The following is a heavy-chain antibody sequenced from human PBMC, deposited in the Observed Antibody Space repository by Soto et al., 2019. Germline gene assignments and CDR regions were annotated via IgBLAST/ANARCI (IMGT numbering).Heavy chain of an antibody. CDR1: GYTFTGYY. CDR3: ARELKPARPFHYYYYGMDV. V-gene: IGHV1-2*04. CDR2: INPNSGGT. Sequence: GASVKVSCKASGYTFTGYYMHWVRQAPGQGLEWMGWINPNSGGTNYAQKFQGWVTMTRDTSISTAYMELSRLRSDDTAVYYCARELKPARPFHYYYYGMDVWGQGTTVTVSS. J-gene: IGHJ6*02.